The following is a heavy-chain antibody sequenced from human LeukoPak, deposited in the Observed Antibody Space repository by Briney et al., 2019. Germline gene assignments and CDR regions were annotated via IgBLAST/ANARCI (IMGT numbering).Heavy chain of an antibody. J-gene: IGHJ4*02. D-gene: IGHD1-26*01. CDR1: GYTFTSYG. Sequence: ASVKVSCKASGYTFTSYGISWVRQAPGQGLEWMGWISAYNGNTNYAQKLQGRVTITADESTSTAYMELSSLRSEDTAVYYCARGATVSHHYFDYWGQGTLVTVSS. CDR2: ISAYNGNT. CDR3: ARGATVSHHYFDY. V-gene: IGHV1-18*01.